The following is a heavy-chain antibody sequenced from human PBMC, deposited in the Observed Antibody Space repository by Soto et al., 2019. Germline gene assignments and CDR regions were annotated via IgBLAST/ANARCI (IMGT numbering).Heavy chain of an antibody. CDR2: ISGYSGNA. V-gene: IGHV1-18*04. J-gene: IGHJ4*02. D-gene: IGHD4-17*01. CDR3: AKRTSGTTWGESDY. CDR1: GYIFSDYG. Sequence: QVQVMQSGAEVKKPGDSVKVSCKTSGYIFSDYGINWVRQAPGQGLEGMGWISGYSGNANLAQKFQGSVTMTTDKSTRTAYMELRRLRSDDTAVYYCAKRTSGTTWGESDYWGQGTLVTVSS.